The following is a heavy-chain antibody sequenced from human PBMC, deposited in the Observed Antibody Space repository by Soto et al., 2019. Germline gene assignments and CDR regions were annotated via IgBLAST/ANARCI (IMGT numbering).Heavy chain of an antibody. Sequence: SETLSLTCTVSGGSVSSGSYYWSWIRQPPGKGLEWIGYIYYSGSTNYNPSLKSRVTISVDTSKNQFSLKLSSVTAADTAVYYCARKLGEAYFDYWGQGTLVTVSS. V-gene: IGHV4-61*01. J-gene: IGHJ4*02. D-gene: IGHD3-10*01. CDR3: ARKLGEAYFDY. CDR2: IYYSGST. CDR1: GGSVSSGSYY.